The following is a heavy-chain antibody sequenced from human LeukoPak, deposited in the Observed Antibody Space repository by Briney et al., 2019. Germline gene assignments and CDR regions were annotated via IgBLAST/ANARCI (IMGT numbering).Heavy chain of an antibody. D-gene: IGHD5-18*01. CDR1: GFTFSSYE. V-gene: IGHV3-48*03. CDR3: AREDSLWIQLWGYFDY. J-gene: IGHJ4*02. Sequence: GGSLRLSCAASGFTFSSYEMNWVRQAPGKGLEWVSYVSSSGSTIYYADSVKGRFTISRDNAKNSLYLQMNSLRAEDTAVYYCAREDSLWIQLWGYFDYWGRGTLVTVSS. CDR2: VSSSGSTI.